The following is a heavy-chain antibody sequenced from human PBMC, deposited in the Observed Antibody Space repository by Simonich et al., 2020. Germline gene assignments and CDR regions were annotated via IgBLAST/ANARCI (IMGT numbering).Heavy chain of an antibody. Sequence: EVQLVESGGGLVQPGRSLRLSCTASGFTFGDYAMSWVRQAPGRGRGGVGFIRSKAYGGTTEYAASVKGRFTISRDDSKSIAYLQMNSLKTEDTAVYYCTRDHLELPLFQHWGRGTLVTVSS. CDR1: GFTFGDYA. D-gene: IGHD1-7*01. CDR2: IRSKAYGGTT. V-gene: IGHV3-49*04. J-gene: IGHJ1*01. CDR3: TRDHLELPLFQH.